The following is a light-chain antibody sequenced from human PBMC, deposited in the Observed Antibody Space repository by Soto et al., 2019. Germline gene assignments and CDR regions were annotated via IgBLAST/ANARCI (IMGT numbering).Light chain of an antibody. CDR3: SSYSSSSTPVV. V-gene: IGLV2-14*03. CDR1: SSDVGDFNY. J-gene: IGLJ2*01. Sequence: QSALTQPASVSGSPGRSVTISCTGSSSDVGDFNYVSWYQHLPGRAPKLIIYDVTNRPSGISYRFSASKSGRTASLTISGLQAEDAADYYCSSYSSSSTPVVFGGGTKVTVL. CDR2: DVT.